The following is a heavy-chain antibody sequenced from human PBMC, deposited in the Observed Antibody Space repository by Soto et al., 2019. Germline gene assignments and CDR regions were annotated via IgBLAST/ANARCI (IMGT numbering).Heavy chain of an antibody. D-gene: IGHD3-10*01. CDR2: ISGSGEST. J-gene: IGHJ4*02. Sequence: EVQLWESGGGLAQPGGSLRLSCAASGVTFSTYAMTWVRQAPGKGLEWVSAISGSGESTYSADSVEGRFTISRDNSKNTVYLQMNSLRAEDMALYYCAKWKKGTMVRGVIRAFDYWGQGNLVTVSS. V-gene: IGHV3-23*01. CDR1: GVTFSTYA. CDR3: AKWKKGTMVRGVIRAFDY.